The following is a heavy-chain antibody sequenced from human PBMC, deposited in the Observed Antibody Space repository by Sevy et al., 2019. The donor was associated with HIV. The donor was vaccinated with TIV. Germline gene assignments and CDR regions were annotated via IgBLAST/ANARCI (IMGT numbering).Heavy chain of an antibody. D-gene: IGHD6-13*01. CDR1: GYTFTSYA. CDR3: ARATAAAPPYYYYGMGV. CDR2: INAGNGNT. V-gene: IGHV1-3*01. J-gene: IGHJ6*02. Sequence: ASVKVSCKASGYTFTSYAMHWVRQAPGQRLEWMGWINAGNGNTKYSQKFQGRVTITRDTSASTAYMELSSLRSEDTAVYYCARATAAAPPYYYYGMGVWGQGTTVTVSS.